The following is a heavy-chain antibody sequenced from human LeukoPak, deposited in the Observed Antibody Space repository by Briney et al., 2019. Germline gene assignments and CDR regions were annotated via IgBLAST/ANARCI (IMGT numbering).Heavy chain of an antibody. Sequence: GGSLRLSCAASGFTFSNAWMSWVRQAPGKGLEWVSYISSSGSTIYYADSVKGRFTISRDNAKNSLYLQMNSQRAEDTAVYYCARERGYSYGYSDYWGQGTLVTVSS. CDR2: ISSSGSTI. D-gene: IGHD5-18*01. CDR3: ARERGYSYGYSDY. CDR1: GFTFSNAW. V-gene: IGHV3-11*04. J-gene: IGHJ4*02.